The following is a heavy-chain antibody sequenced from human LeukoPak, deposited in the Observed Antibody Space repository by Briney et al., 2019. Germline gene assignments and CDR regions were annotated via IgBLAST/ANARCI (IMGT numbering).Heavy chain of an antibody. CDR1: GFTFSSYG. J-gene: IGHJ6*03. CDR2: IRYDGSNK. V-gene: IGHV3-30*02. Sequence: PGGSLRLSCAASGFTFSSYGMHWVRQAPGKGLEWVAFIRYDGSNKYYADSVKGRFTISRDNSKNTLYLQMNSLRAEDTAVYYCAKTGSFTYYYYMDVRGKGTTVTVSS. CDR3: AKTGSFTYYYYMDV. D-gene: IGHD1-14*01.